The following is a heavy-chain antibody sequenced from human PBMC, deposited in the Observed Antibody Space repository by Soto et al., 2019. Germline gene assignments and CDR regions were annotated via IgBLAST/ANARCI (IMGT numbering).Heavy chain of an antibody. CDR2: ITSDSSTI. V-gene: IGHV3-48*02. Sequence: EVQLVESGGGLVQPGGSLRLSCAASGFTFSSYSINWVRQAPGKGLEWFSYITSDSSTISYADSVKGRFTVSRDNAKNSLYLQMNSLRDEDTAVYYCARVGRGVYGMDVWDQGTLVTVSS. CDR3: ARVGRGVYGMDV. J-gene: IGHJ6*02. CDR1: GFTFSSYS. D-gene: IGHD2-8*01.